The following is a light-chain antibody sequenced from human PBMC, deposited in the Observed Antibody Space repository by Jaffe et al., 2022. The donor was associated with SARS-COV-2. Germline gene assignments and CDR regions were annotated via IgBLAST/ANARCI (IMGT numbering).Light chain of an antibody. J-gene: IGKJ1*01. CDR1: QSVSSK. V-gene: IGKV3-15*01. Sequence: EIVMTQSPATLSVSPGERATLSCRASQSVSSKLAWYQQKPGQAPRFLIYGASTRATGIPARFSGSGSGTEFTLTISSLQSEDFTVYYCQQYNNWPWTFGQGTKVEFK. CDR2: GAS. CDR3: QQYNNWPWT.